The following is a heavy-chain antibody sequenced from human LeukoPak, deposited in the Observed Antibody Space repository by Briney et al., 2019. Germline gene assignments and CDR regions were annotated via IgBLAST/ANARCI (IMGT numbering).Heavy chain of an antibody. CDR1: GYTFSSYD. Sequence: ASVKVSCTASGYTFSSYDINWVRQAAGQGLEWMGWMNPKTGNTGFSQKFQGRVTITRDTSISTAYMELSRLTSEDTGVYYCTRGLPRDGLVVIAAANEYWGQGSLVTVSS. CDR2: MNPKTGNT. D-gene: IGHD2-2*01. J-gene: IGHJ4*02. V-gene: IGHV1-8*03. CDR3: TRGLPRDGLVVIAAANEY.